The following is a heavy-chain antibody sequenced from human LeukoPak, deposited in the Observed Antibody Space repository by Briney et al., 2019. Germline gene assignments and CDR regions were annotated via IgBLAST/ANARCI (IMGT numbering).Heavy chain of an antibody. CDR3: ARGHDILTGYYLCNWFDP. CDR2: INHSGST. J-gene: IGHJ5*02. CDR1: GGSFSGYY. D-gene: IGHD3-9*01. V-gene: IGHV4-34*01. Sequence: SETLSLTCAVYGGSFSGYYWSWIRQPPGKGLEWIGEINHSGSTNYNPSLKSRVTISVDTSKNQFSLKLSSVTAADTAVYYCARGHDILTGYYLCNWFDPWGQGTLVTVSS.